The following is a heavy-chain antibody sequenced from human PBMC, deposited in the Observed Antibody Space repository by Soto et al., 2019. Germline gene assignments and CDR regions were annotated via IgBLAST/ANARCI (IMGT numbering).Heavy chain of an antibody. Sequence: QLQLQESGPGLVKPSETLSLTCTVSGDSISSSRYSWGWIRQPPGKGLEWIGSIYYSGSTYYNPTIKSRVTTSVDKPKNQLSLKLSSVTAADTAVYYCAREVVGATTKTGMRIDYWGQGTLVPVSS. J-gene: IGHJ4*02. CDR1: GDSISSSRYS. V-gene: IGHV4-39*02. CDR3: AREVVGATTKTGMRIDY. CDR2: IYYSGST. D-gene: IGHD1-26*01.